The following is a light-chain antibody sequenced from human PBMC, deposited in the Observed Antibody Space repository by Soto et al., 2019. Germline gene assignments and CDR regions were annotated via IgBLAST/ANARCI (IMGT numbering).Light chain of an antibody. CDR2: GAS. Sequence: ETVMTQSPATLSVSPGERATLSCGASQSVSTNLDWYQQKPGQVPRLLIYGASTRASDIPATFSGGGSGTEFTLSISSLRAEDFAVSYCQQYNEWLLTFGGGTKVVIE. J-gene: IGKJ4*01. CDR1: QSVSTN. V-gene: IGKV3-15*01. CDR3: QQYNEWLLT.